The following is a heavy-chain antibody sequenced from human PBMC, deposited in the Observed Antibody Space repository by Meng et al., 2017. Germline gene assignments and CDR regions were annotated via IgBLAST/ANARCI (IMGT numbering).Heavy chain of an antibody. V-gene: IGHV6-1*01. CDR3: SRGSYSFDS. CDR2: AYYRSKWYH. J-gene: IGHJ4*02. D-gene: IGHD1-26*01. CDR1: VDSVSGNSAA. Sequence: QIPPSRSGPALVKPSQTLLLICALSVDSVSGNSAALNWIRQSPSRGLEWPGRAYYRSKWYHDYAESVKSRISIDPDTSKNQFSLQLRSVTPEDSAVYYCSRGSYSFDSWGQRTLVTVSS.